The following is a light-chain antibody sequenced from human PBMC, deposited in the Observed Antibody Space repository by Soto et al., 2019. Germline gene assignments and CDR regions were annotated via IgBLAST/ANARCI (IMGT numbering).Light chain of an antibody. CDR1: NRDVGSYNL. CDR2: EVR. Sequence: QSALTQPASVSGSPGQSITIACTGTNRDVGSYNLVSWYQQRPGEAPKFIISEVRNRPSGISYRFTGSKSGNTASLTISGLQAEDEADYYCSSYTTTSTLVFGGGTKLTVL. J-gene: IGLJ3*02. CDR3: SSYTTTSTLV. V-gene: IGLV2-14*01.